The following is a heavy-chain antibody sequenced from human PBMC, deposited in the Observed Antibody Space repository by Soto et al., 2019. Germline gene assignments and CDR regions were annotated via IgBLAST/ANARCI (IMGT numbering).Heavy chain of an antibody. V-gene: IGHV1-18*01. D-gene: IGHD2-2*01. Sequence: QVQLVQSGAEVKKPGASVKVSCKASGYTFTSYGISWVRQAPGQGLEWMGWIISYNGNTNYAQKLQXXXTLXTDTSTSTAYMELRSLSSDDTAVYYCARGTPPEDYWGQGTLVTVSS. CDR2: IISYNGNT. CDR1: GYTFTSYG. CDR3: ARGTPPEDY. J-gene: IGHJ4*02.